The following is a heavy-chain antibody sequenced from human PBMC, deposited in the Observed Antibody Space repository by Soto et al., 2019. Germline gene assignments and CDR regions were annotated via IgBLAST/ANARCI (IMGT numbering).Heavy chain of an antibody. CDR2: ISAYNGNT. V-gene: IGHV1-18*01. D-gene: IGHD3-9*01. Sequence: QVQLVQSGAEVKKPGASVKVSCKASGYTFTSYGISWVRQAPGQGLEWMGWISAYNGNTNYAQKLQGRVTMTTDTXXXTXXXEXXSLRSDDTAVYYCARDPGFRSDYWGQGTLVTVSS. CDR1: GYTFTSYG. CDR3: ARDPGFRSDY. J-gene: IGHJ4*02.